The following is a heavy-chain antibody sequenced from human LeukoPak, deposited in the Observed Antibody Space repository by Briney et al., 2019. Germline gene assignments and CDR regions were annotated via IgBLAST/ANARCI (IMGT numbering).Heavy chain of an antibody. CDR2: ISGSGGST. Sequence: GGSLRLSCAASGFTFSSYAMSWVRQAPGKGLEWVSAISGSGGSTYYADSVKGRFTISRDNSKNTLYLQMNSLRAEDTAVHYCAKVPTTYGGIYYFDYWGQGTLVTVSS. CDR3: AKVPTTYGGIYYFDY. CDR1: GFTFSSYA. J-gene: IGHJ4*02. V-gene: IGHV3-23*01. D-gene: IGHD4-23*01.